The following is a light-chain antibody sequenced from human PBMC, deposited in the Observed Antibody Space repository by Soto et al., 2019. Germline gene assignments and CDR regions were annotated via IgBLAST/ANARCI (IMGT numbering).Light chain of an antibody. Sequence: EIGMTQSPATLSVSPGQGATLSCRASQPISRNLAWYQQKPGQAPRLLIYGASTRATDIPGRFSVGGSWTDFTLTISSLQSEYCAIYFGQPYNNWPRKFGQGTKV. CDR1: QPISRN. CDR3: QPYNNWPRK. J-gene: IGKJ1*01. CDR2: GAS. V-gene: IGKV3-15*01.